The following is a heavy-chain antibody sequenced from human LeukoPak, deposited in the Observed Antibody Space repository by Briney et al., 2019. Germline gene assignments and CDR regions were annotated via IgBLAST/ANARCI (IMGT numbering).Heavy chain of an antibody. CDR3: GRGMAARPWNSDL. CDR2: INSDESRT. CDR1: GFTFSSYW. J-gene: IGHJ2*01. D-gene: IGHD6-6*01. V-gene: IGHV3-74*03. Sequence: GGSLRPSCAASGFTFSSYWMHWVRQAPGKGLVWVSGINSDESRTTYVDSVKGRFTISRDNAKNTLYLQMNSLRAEDTAVYYCGRGMAARPWNSDLWGRGTLVTVSS.